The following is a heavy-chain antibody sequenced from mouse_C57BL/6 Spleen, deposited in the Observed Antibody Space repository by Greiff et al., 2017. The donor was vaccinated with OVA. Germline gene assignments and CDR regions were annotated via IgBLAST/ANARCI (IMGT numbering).Heavy chain of an antibody. J-gene: IGHJ3*01. V-gene: IGHV5-4*01. D-gene: IGHD2-1*01. CDR1: GFTFSSYA. CDR2: ISDGGSYT. CDR3: ARDGSYYGNYEGFAY. Sequence: EVKLMESGGGLVKPGGSLKLSCAASGFTFSSYAMSWVRQTPEKRLAWVATISDGGSYTYYPDNVKGRFTISRDNAKNNLYLQMSHLKSEDTAMYYCARDGSYYGNYEGFAYWGQGTLVTVSA.